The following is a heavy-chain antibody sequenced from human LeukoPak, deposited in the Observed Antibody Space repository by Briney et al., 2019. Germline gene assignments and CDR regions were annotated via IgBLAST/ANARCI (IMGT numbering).Heavy chain of an antibody. D-gene: IGHD3-22*01. CDR3: AKLKYDSSGYTSTVYFDY. CDR2: ISGSGGST. V-gene: IGHV3-23*01. Sequence: GGSPRLSCAASGFTFSSYAMSWVRQAPGKGLEWVSAISGSGGSTYYADSVKGRFTISRDNSKNTLYLQMNSLRAEDTAVYYCAKLKYDSSGYTSTVYFDYWGQGTLVTVSS. J-gene: IGHJ4*02. CDR1: GFTFSSYA.